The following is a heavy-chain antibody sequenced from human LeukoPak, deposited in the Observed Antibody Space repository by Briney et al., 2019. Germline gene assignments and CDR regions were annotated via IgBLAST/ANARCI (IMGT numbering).Heavy chain of an antibody. V-gene: IGHV4-34*01. D-gene: IGHD3-10*01. CDR2: INHSVGT. J-gene: IGHJ5*02. CDR3: ARGGYYGSGNDFRFDP. CDR1: GGSFSGYY. Sequence: SETLSLACAVYGGSFSGYYWSWLRQPPGKGLEWIGEINHSVGTNYNPSLKSRVTISVDTSKNQFSLKLSSVTAADTAVYYCARGGYYGSGNDFRFDPWGQGTLVTVSS.